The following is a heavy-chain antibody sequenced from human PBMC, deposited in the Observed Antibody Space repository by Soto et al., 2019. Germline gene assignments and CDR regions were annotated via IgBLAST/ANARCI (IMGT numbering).Heavy chain of an antibody. CDR2: IKQDGREK. V-gene: IGHV3-7*05. CDR1: EFTFIGSW. Sequence: EVQLVESGGGLVQPGGSLRLSCAASEFTFIGSWMKWVRQAPGRGLAWVATIKQDGREKYYVDSAKGRFTISRDTAKNSLYLQMNSLRAEDTAVYYCATTGGYWVQETLVTVSS. J-gene: IGHJ4*02. D-gene: IGHD3-10*01. CDR3: ATTGGY.